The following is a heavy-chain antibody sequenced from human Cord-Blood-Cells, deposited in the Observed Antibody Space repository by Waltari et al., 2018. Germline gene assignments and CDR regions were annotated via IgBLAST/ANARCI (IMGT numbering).Heavy chain of an antibody. J-gene: IGHJ5*02. Sequence: QVQLQQWGAGLLKPSETLSLTCAVYGGSFSGYYWSWIRQPPGKGLEWIWEINHSGSTNYNPSLKSRVTISVDTSKNQFSLKLSSVTAADTAVYYCAGKDIVVVPADFNWFDPWGQGTLVTVSS. V-gene: IGHV4-34*01. D-gene: IGHD2-2*01. CDR2: INHSGST. CDR3: AGKDIVVVPADFNWFDP. CDR1: GGSFSGYY.